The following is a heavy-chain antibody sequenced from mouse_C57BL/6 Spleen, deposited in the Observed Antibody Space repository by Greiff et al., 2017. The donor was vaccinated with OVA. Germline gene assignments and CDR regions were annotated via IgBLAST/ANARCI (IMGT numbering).Heavy chain of an antibody. CDR1: GYTFTSYW. CDR3: ARSSSGPLFAY. Sequence: VQLQQPGAELVRPGSSVKLSCKASGYTFTSYWMDWVKQRPGQGLEWIGNIYPSDSETHYNQKFKDKATLTVDKSSSTAYMQLSSLTSEDSAVYYCARSSSGPLFAYWGQGTLVTVS. D-gene: IGHD3-2*02. J-gene: IGHJ3*01. CDR2: IYPSDSET. V-gene: IGHV1-61*01.